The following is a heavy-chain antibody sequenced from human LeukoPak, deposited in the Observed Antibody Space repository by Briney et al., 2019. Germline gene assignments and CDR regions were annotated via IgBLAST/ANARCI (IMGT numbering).Heavy chain of an antibody. V-gene: IGHV3-21*01. D-gene: IGHD6-13*01. J-gene: IGHJ4*02. CDR2: ISGSDGIT. CDR3: ARDLAPLLIAAAGPFDY. Sequence: PGGSLRLSCAASGFTFSNYAMKWVRQAPGKGLEWVSHISGSDGITYYADSVKGRFTISRDNAKNSLYLQMNSLRAEDTAVYYCARDLAPLLIAAAGPFDYWGQGTLVTVSS. CDR1: GFTFSNYA.